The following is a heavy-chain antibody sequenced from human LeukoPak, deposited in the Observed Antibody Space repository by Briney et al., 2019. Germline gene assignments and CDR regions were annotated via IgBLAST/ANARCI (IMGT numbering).Heavy chain of an antibody. J-gene: IGHJ5*02. Sequence: SETLSLTCTVSGYSISSGHYWGWIRQPPGKGLEWIGRMSSSGISTYSPSLKSRVTISIDTSRNQFSMNLNSVTAADTAVYYCAKGAGPPWFDPWGQGTLVTVSS. D-gene: IGHD6-19*01. CDR2: MSSSGIS. CDR3: AKGAGPPWFDP. V-gene: IGHV4-38-2*02. CDR1: GYSISSGHY.